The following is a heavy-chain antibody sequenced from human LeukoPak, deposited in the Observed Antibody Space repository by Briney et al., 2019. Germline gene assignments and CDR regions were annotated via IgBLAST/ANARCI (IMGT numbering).Heavy chain of an antibody. J-gene: IGHJ5*02. CDR2: IYYSGST. D-gene: IGHD6-19*01. CDR1: GGSISSSSYY. Sequence: SETLSLTCTVSGGSISSSSYYWGWIRQPPGKGLEWIGSIYYSGSTYYNPSLKSRVTISVDTSKNQFSLKLSSVTAADTAVYYCARDQGSGWYNWFDPWGQGTLVTVSS. V-gene: IGHV4-39*07. CDR3: ARDQGSGWYNWFDP.